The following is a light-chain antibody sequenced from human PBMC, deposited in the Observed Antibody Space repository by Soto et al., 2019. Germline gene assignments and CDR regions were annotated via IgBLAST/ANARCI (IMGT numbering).Light chain of an antibody. J-gene: IGKJ3*01. CDR3: QQYDVWPFT. CDR2: GAF. CDR1: RSVYAD. Sequence: EIVMTQSPATLSVSPGESATLSCRASRSVYADLAWYQQRPGQAPRLLIYGAFTRATDIPARFRGSGSGTEFILTISSVQSEDFAVYYCQQYDVWPFTFGPGTKVDIK. V-gene: IGKV3-15*01.